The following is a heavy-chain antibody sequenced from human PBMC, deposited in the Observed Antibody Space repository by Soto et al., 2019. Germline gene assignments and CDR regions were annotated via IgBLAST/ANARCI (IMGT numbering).Heavy chain of an antibody. CDR1: GCAFTSYG. CDR2: ISAYNGNT. V-gene: IGHV1-18*04. Sequence: GASVKVSCKASGCAFTSYGISWVRQAPGQGLEWMGWISAYNGNTNYAQKLQGRVTMTTDTSTSTAYMELRSLRSDDTAVYYCARVYNYYDSSGYYSWGQGTLVTVSS. J-gene: IGHJ5*02. D-gene: IGHD3-22*01. CDR3: ARVYNYYDSSGYYS.